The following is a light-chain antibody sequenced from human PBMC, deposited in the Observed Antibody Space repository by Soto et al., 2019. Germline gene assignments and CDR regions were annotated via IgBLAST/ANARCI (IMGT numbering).Light chain of an antibody. J-gene: IGKJ5*01. CDR2: GAS. Sequence: DIVMTQSPATLSVSPGERATLSCRASQSISSNLAWYQQKPGQAPRLLIYGASTRATGIPARFSGSGSGTDFTLTITRLEPEDFAVFYCQQYGSSEIIFGQGTRLEIK. V-gene: IGKV3-15*01. CDR1: QSISSN. CDR3: QQYGSSEII.